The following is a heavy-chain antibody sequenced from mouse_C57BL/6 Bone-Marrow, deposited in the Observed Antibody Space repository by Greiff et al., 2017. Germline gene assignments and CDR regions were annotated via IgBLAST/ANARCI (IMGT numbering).Heavy chain of an antibody. CDR2: IHPNSGST. V-gene: IGHV1-64*01. CDR3: ARPLYYYGSSGFAY. CDR1: GYTFTSYW. J-gene: IGHJ3*01. Sequence: VQLQQPGAELVKPGASVKLSCKASGYTFTSYWMHWVTQRPGQGLEWIGMIHPNSGSTNYNEKFKSKATLTVDKSSSTAYMQLSSLTSEDSAVYYCARPLYYYGSSGFAYWGQGTLVTVSA. D-gene: IGHD1-1*01.